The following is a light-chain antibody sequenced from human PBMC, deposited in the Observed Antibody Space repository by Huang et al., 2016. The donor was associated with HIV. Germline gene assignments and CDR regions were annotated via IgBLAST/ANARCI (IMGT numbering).Light chain of an antibody. CDR3: QQSAVTPRT. CDR1: KNINRY. Sequence: DIQITQSPSSLSASVGDRVIITCRASKNINRYVNWYQQQPGKAPKLLISGASKLQSGVPSSFSGSGSGTHFTLAISSLSPEDSATYYCQQSAVTPRTFGQGTKLEI. CDR2: GAS. V-gene: IGKV1-39*01. J-gene: IGKJ2*01.